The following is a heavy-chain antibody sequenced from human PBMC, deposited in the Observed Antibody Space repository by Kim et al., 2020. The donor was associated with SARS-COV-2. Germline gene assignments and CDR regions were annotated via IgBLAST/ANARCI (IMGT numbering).Heavy chain of an antibody. J-gene: IGHJ5*02. D-gene: IGHD3-10*01. V-gene: IGHV4-34*01. CDR3: ARGIRNYYGSGSYYFPWFDP. Sequence: SETLSLTCAVYGGSFSGYYWSWIRQPPGKGLEWIGEINHSGSTNYNPSLKSRVTISVDTSKNQFSLKLSSVTAADTAVYYCARGIRNYYGSGSYYFPWFDPWGQGTLVTVSS. CDR1: GGSFSGYY. CDR2: INHSGST.